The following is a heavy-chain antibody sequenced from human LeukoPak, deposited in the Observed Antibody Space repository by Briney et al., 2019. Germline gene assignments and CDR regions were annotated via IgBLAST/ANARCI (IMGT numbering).Heavy chain of an antibody. CDR3: ARAEGRRSRGNWFDP. D-gene: IGHD3-10*01. V-gene: IGHV3-66*01. CDR1: GFTVSSDY. Sequence: GGSLRLSRAASGFTVSSDYMSWVRQAPGKGLEWVSIIYSGGSTYYGDSVKGRFTISRDNSKNTLYLQMNSLRAEDTAVYYCARAEGRRSRGNWFDPWGQGTLVTVSS. CDR2: IYSGGST. J-gene: IGHJ5*02.